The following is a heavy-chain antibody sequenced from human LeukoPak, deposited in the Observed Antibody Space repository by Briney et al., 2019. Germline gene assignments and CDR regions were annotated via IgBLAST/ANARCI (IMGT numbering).Heavy chain of an antibody. CDR1: GGSISSGGYY. Sequence: SETLSLTCTVSGGSISSGGYYWSWIRQHPGKGLEWIGYIYYSGSTYYNPSLKSRVTISVDTSKNQFSLKLSSVTAADTAVYYCARRGVSGSYYSIGYWGQGTLVTVSS. CDR3: ARRGVSGSYYSIGY. V-gene: IGHV4-31*03. D-gene: IGHD3-10*01. CDR2: IYYSGST. J-gene: IGHJ4*02.